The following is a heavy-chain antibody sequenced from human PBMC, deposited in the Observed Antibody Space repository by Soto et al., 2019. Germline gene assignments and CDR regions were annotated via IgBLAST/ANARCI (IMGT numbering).Heavy chain of an antibody. Sequence: GGSLRLSCAASGFTFSSYAMHWVRQAPGKGLEWVAVISYDGSNKYYADSVKGRFTISRDNSKNTLYLQMNSLRAEDTAVYYCARDLLYSSGLYWGQGTLVTVSS. CDR3: ARDLLYSSGLY. CDR2: ISYDGSNK. J-gene: IGHJ4*02. V-gene: IGHV3-30-3*01. CDR1: GFTFSSYA. D-gene: IGHD6-19*01.